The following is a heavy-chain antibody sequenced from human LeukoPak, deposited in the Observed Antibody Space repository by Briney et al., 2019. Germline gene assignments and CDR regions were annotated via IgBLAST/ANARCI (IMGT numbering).Heavy chain of an antibody. J-gene: IGHJ4*02. V-gene: IGHV4-59*01. CDR1: GASISSYY. CDR2: IYYSGST. D-gene: IGHD2-2*01. CDR3: ARDPGPYCTTTTCYVDC. Sequence: PSETLSLTCTVSGASISSYYWSWIRQPPGKGLEWIGYIYYSGSTNYNPSLKSRVTISLDTSTNQSSLKLSSVTAADTAVCYCARDPGPYCTTTTCYVDCWGQGTLVTVSS.